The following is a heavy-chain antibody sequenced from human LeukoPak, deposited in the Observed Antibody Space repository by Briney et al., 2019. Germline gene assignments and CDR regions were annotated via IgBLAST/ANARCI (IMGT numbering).Heavy chain of an antibody. CDR2: INPSGGTT. CDR1: GYTFTRYY. D-gene: IGHD4-17*01. V-gene: IGHV1-46*01. Sequence: GASVKVSCKASGYTFTRYYIHWVRQAPGQGLEWMGIINPSGGTTSYAQKFQGRVTMTRDTSTSTVYMELSSMRSEDTAFYYCARDLSAVTYGMDVWGQGTTVTVSS. J-gene: IGHJ6*02. CDR3: ARDLSAVTYGMDV.